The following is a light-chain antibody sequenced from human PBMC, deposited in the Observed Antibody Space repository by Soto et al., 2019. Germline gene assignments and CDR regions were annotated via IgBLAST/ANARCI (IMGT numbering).Light chain of an antibody. J-gene: IGLJ3*02. V-gene: IGLV3-25*02. Sequence: SYELTQPPSVSVSPGQTARITCSGDALPKQYAYWYQQKPGQAPVLVIYKDTERPSGIPERVSGSSSGTTVTLTISGVQAEDEADYYCQSADSSGTYRVFGGGTKVTVL. CDR3: QSADSSGTYRV. CDR1: ALPKQY. CDR2: KDT.